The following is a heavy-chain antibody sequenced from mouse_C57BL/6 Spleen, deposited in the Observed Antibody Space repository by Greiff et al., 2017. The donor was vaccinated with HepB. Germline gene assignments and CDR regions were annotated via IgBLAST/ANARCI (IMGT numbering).Heavy chain of an antibody. CDR1: GYTFTEYT. CDR3: ARHEEEAPLTGTGGYFDY. CDR2: FYPGSGSI. J-gene: IGHJ2*01. D-gene: IGHD4-1*01. V-gene: IGHV1-62-2*01. Sequence: QVQLQQSGAELVKPGASVKLSCKASGYTFTEYTIHWVKQRSGQGLEWIGWFYPGSGSIKYNEKFKDKATLTADKSSSTVYMELSRLTSEDSAVYFCARHEEEAPLTGTGGYFDYWGQGTTLTVSS.